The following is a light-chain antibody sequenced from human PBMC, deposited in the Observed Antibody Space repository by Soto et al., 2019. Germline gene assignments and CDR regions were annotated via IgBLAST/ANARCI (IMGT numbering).Light chain of an antibody. CDR1: QGISSY. J-gene: IGKJ1*01. Sequence: VICTTQSPSLLSASTGDRVTISCRVSQGISSYLAWYQQKPGKAPELLIYDASTLQSGVPSRFSGSGSGTDFTLTISCLQSEDFATYYCQQYYSFPWTFGQGTKVDIK. CDR2: DAS. CDR3: QQYYSFPWT. V-gene: IGKV1D-8*01.